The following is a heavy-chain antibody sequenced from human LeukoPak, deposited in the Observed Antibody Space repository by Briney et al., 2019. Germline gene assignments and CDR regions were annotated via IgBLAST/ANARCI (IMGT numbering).Heavy chain of an antibody. CDR3: ARDRSAAAGQPGIDP. J-gene: IGHJ5*02. CDR1: GGSISSSSYY. D-gene: IGHD6-13*01. Sequence: PSETLSLTCTVSGGSISSSSYYWGWIRQPAGKGLEWIGRIYTSGSTNYNPSLKSRVTMSVDTSKNQFSLKLSSVTAADTAVYYCARDRSAAAGQPGIDPWGQGTLVTVSS. CDR2: IYTSGST. V-gene: IGHV4-61*02.